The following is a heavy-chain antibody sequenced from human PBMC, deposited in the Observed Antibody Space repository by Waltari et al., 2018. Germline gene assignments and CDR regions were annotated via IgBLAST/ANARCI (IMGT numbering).Heavy chain of an antibody. CDR2: INPNTGNP. V-gene: IGHV7-4-1*02. CDR3: VREVVPTSTIVVNWFDP. CDR1: GYTFTSYA. D-gene: IGHD2-2*01. Sequence: QVQLVQSGSELKKPGASVKVSCKASGYTFTSYAINWLRRTPGQGLELWGWINPNTGNPTYVQGFTGRFFFSLDTSVSTAYLQISSLKAEDTAVYYCVREVVPTSTIVVNWFDPWGQGTLVTVSS. J-gene: IGHJ5*02.